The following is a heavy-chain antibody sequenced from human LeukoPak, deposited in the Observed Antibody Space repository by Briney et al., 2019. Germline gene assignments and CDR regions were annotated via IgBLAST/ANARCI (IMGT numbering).Heavy chain of an antibody. D-gene: IGHD6-19*01. Sequence: SETLSLTCTVSGGSISSYYWSWIRQPPGKGLEWIGSIYYSGSTYYNPSLKSRVTISVDTSKNQFSLKLSSVTAADTAVYYCARAVAGIFDYWGQGTLVTVSS. CDR2: IYYSGST. J-gene: IGHJ4*02. V-gene: IGHV4-59*05. CDR3: ARAVAGIFDY. CDR1: GGSISSYY.